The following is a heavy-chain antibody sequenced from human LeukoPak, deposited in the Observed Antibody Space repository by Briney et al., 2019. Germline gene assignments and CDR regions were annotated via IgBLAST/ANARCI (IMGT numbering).Heavy chain of an antibody. J-gene: IGHJ3*02. CDR3: ARDSPYYDFWSGPSGGAFDI. V-gene: IGHV4-4*07. CDR2: IYTSGST. Sequence: SETLSLTCTVSGGSISSYYWSRIRQPAGKGLEWIGRIYTSGSTNYNPSLKSRVTMSVDTSKNQFSLKLSSVTAADTAVYYCARDSPYYDFWSGPSGGAFDIWGQGTMVTVSS. D-gene: IGHD3-3*01. CDR1: GGSISSYY.